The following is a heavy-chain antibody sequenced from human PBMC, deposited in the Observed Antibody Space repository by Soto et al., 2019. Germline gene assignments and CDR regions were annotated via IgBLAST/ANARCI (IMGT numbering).Heavy chain of an antibody. Sequence: SVKVSCKASGGTFSSYAISWVRQAPGQGLEWMGGIIPIFGTANYAQKFQGRVTITADESTSTAYMELSSLRSEDTAVYYCAAVIVVFITGAFDIWGKGKMVTV. CDR3: AAVIVVFITGAFDI. J-gene: IGHJ3*02. D-gene: IGHD3-22*01. V-gene: IGHV1-69*13. CDR2: IIPIFGTA. CDR1: GGTFSSYA.